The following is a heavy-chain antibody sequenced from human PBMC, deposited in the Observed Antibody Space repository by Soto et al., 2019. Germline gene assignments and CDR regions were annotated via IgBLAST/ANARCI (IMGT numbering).Heavy chain of an antibody. V-gene: IGHV3-23*01. J-gene: IGHJ6*02. Sequence: EVQLLESGGGWVQPGGSLRLSCAASGFSFSEYSMTWVRQAPGKGLQWVSAISGDTATTHYADSVKGRFTISRDNSRDTLDLQMNSLRVEDTAIYYCAKPLQQWLLQGSGVDVWGQGTTVTVSS. D-gene: IGHD6-19*01. CDR3: AKPLQQWLLQGSGVDV. CDR2: ISGDTATT. CDR1: GFSFSEYS.